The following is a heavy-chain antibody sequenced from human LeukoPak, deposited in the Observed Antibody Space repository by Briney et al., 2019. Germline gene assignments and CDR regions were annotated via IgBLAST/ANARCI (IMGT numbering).Heavy chain of an antibody. CDR3: ARDLLGSSSRT. CDR2: INPNSGGT. J-gene: IGHJ5*02. CDR1: GYTFTGYY. Sequence: ASVKVSCKASGYTFTGYYMYWVRQAPGQGLEWMGRINPNSGGTNYAQKFQGRVTTTRDTSISTAYMELSRLRSDDTAVYYCARDLLGSSSRTWGQGTLVTVSS. D-gene: IGHD7-27*01. V-gene: IGHV1-2*06.